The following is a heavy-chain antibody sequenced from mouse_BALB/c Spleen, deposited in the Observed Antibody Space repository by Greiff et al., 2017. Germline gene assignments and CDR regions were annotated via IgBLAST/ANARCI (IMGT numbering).Heavy chain of an antibody. CDR2: IDPANGNT. Sequence: EVKLQQSGAELVKPGASVKLSCTASGFNIKDTYMHWVKQRPEQGLEWIGRIDPANGNTKYDPKFQGKATITADTSSNTAYLQLSSLTSEDTAVYYCARYYRYAWRDYWGQGTTLTVSS. CDR1: GFNIKDTY. CDR3: ARYYRYAWRDY. J-gene: IGHJ2*01. D-gene: IGHD2-14*01. V-gene: IGHV14-3*02.